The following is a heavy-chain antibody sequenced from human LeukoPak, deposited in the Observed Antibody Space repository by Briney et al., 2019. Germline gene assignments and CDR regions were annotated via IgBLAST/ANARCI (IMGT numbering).Heavy chain of an antibody. CDR1: GFTFNTCN. Sequence: GGSLTLSCAASGFTFNTCNMKWLRQAPGNGLEGLSSITDSSTAIYSADSVKGRFTISRDNSKNTLYLQMNRLRAEDTAVYYCAKDFSVYYYDSRVLDYWGQGTLVTVSS. J-gene: IGHJ4*02. D-gene: IGHD3-22*01. CDR3: AKDFSVYYYDSRVLDY. V-gene: IGHV3-21*01. CDR2: ITDSSTAI.